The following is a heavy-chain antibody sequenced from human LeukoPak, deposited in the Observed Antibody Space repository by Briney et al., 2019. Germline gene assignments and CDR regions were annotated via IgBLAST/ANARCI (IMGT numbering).Heavy chain of an antibody. CDR2: ISSSSSYI. J-gene: IGHJ4*02. CDR3: ARFGMDSGSYGVSDY. V-gene: IGHV3-21*01. D-gene: IGHD6-13*01. Sequence: GGSLRLSCVDSGFSFRSYWMSWVRQAPGKGLEWVSSISSSSSYIYYADSVKGRFTISRDNAKNSLYLQMTSLRAEDTAVYYCARFGMDSGSYGVSDYWGQGTLVTVSS. CDR1: GFSFRSYW.